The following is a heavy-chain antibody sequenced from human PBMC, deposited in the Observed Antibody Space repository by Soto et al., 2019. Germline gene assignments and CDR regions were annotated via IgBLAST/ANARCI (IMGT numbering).Heavy chain of an antibody. J-gene: IGHJ6*03. CDR3: AKDAIVVVVAAPDYYYYMDV. CDR1: GFTFSSYA. D-gene: IGHD2-15*01. Sequence: GGSLRLSCAASGFTFSSYAMSWVRQAPGKGLEWVSAISGSGGSTYYADSVKGRFTISRDNSKNTLYLQMNSLRAEDTAVYYCAKDAIVVVVAAPDYYYYMDVWGKGTTVTVSS. CDR2: ISGSGGST. V-gene: IGHV3-23*01.